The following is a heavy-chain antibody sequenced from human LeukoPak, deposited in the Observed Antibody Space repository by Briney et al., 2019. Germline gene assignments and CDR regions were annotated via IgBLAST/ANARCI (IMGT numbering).Heavy chain of an antibody. CDR2: ISSSGSTI. CDR1: GFTFSSYE. CDR3: AKTAQAQAYYYYMDV. V-gene: IGHV3-48*03. J-gene: IGHJ6*03. Sequence: GGSLRLSCAASGFTFSSYEMNWVRQAPGKGLEWVSYISSSGSTIYYADSVKGRFTISRDNSKNSLYLQMNSLRSGDTALYYCAKTAQAQAYYYYMDVWGKGTTVTVSS.